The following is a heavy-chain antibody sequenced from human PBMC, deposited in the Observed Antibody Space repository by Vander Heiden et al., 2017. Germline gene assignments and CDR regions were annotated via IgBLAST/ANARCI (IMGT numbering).Heavy chain of an antibody. J-gene: IGHJ5*02. CDR3: ARSGFLDP. CDR2: ISSRRRTI. Sequence: EVQLVESGGGLVQPGGSLRLSCAASGFTFSSYSMNWVRQAPGKGLEWVSYISSRRRTIDYADSVKGRFTISRDNAKNSLYMKMNSLRDEDTAVDYCARSGFLDPWGQGTMVTVYS. V-gene: IGHV3-48*02. D-gene: IGHD6-25*01. CDR1: GFTFSSYS.